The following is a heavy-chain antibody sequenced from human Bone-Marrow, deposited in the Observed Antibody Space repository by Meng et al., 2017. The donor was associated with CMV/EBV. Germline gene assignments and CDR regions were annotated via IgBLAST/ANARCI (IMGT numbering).Heavy chain of an antibody. V-gene: IGHV3-64*02. CDR1: GFTFSSYA. J-gene: IGHJ3*02. D-gene: IGHD6-19*01. CDR2: ISSNGGST. CDR3: ARSIAVAPIAFEI. Sequence: GESLKISCAASGFTFSSYAMHWVRQAPGKGLEYVSAISSNGGSTYYADSVKGRFTISRDNSKNTLYLQMGSLRAEDMAVYYCARSIAVAPIAFEIWGQGTMVTVSS.